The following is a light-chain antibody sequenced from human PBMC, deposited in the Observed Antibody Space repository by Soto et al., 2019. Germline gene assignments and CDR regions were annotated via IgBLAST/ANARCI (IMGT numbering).Light chain of an antibody. V-gene: IGLV2-14*01. J-gene: IGLJ1*01. Sequence: QSVLTQPASVSGSPGQSITISCTGTSGDVGFYNYVSWYQQHPGKAPKLMIYEVSYRPSGVSNRFSGSKSGNTASLTISGLQAEDEADYYCSSYTSSTALGVXGTGTRAPS. CDR1: SGDVGFYNY. CDR3: SSYTSSTALGV. CDR2: EVS.